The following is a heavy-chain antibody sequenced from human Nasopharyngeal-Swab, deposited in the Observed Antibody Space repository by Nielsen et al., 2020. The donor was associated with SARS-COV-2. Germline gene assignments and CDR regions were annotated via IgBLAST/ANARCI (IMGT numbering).Heavy chain of an antibody. J-gene: IGHJ6*03. V-gene: IGHV3-49*03. CDR3: TRDFPFSVDTATRGYMDV. Sequence: GESLKISCTASGFTFGDYAMNWFRQAQGKGLEWVTYIRNKDYGGTTEYAASVRGRFTISRDDSKNIAYLQTNSLTTEDTAVYYCTRDFPFSVDTATRGYMDVWGKGTTVTVSS. D-gene: IGHD5-18*01. CDR2: IRNKDYGGTT. CDR1: GFTFGDYA.